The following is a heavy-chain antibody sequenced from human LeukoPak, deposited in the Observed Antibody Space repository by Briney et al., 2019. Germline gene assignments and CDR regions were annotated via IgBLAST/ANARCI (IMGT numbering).Heavy chain of an antibody. Sequence: PGRSLRLSCGASGFTFSSYAMHWVRQAPGKGLEWVAVISYDGSNKYYADSVKGRFTISRDNSKNTLYLQMNSLRAEDTAVYYCARGAAHDYWGQGTLVTVSS. CDR1: GFTFSSYA. D-gene: IGHD6-25*01. CDR3: ARGAAHDY. V-gene: IGHV3-30*04. CDR2: ISYDGSNK. J-gene: IGHJ4*02.